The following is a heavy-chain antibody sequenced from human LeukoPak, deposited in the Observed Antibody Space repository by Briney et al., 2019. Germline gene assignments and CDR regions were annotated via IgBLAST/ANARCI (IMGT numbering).Heavy chain of an antibody. J-gene: IGHJ6*04. Sequence: GGSLRLSCAASGFIFSTYGMHWVRQAPGKGLEWVAFIRNDGRNKRYVDSVKGRFTISRDNAKNSLYLQMNSLRAEDTAVYYCARDLLITMIVTMDVWGKGTTVTVSS. D-gene: IGHD3-22*01. CDR3: ARDLLITMIVTMDV. CDR2: IRNDGRNK. CDR1: GFIFSTYG. V-gene: IGHV3-30*02.